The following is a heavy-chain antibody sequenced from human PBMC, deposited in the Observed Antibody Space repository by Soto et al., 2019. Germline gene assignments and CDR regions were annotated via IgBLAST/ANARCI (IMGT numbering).Heavy chain of an antibody. Sequence: AEILSLTCAVNGGSFSVYYCSCISQHPGKGLEWIGEKNHRGSTNYNPSIKSRVTISVDTSKNQFSLKLSSVAAADTAVYYCAGGVGCIGGSCYPPPYNYYYYYMDVWGKGTTVTVSS. D-gene: IGHD2-15*01. CDR2: KNHRGST. J-gene: IGHJ6*03. V-gene: IGHV4-34*01. CDR3: AGGVGCIGGSCYPPPYNYYYYYMDV. CDR1: GGSFSVYY.